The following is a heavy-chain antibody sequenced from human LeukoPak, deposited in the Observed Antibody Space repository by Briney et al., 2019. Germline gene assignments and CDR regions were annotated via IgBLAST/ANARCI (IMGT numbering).Heavy chain of an antibody. CDR1: GITFKNYN. CDR2: IGSASSYV. D-gene: IGHD2-2*01. J-gene: IGHJ4*02. V-gene: IGHV3-21*01. CDR3: ARAKGSSDY. Sequence: PGGSLRLSCAASGITFKNYNMNWVRQAPGKGLEWVAFIGSASSYVFYADSVKGRFTISRDNAKNSLYLQMNSLRAEDTAVYYCARAKGSSDYWGQGTLVTVSS.